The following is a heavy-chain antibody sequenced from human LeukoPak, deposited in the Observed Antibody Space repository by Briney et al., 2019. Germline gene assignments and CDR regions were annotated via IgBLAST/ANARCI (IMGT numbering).Heavy chain of an antibody. J-gene: IGHJ4*02. D-gene: IGHD2-15*01. CDR3: ARDNEYCTGGTCRLDY. CDR1: GFTFSFYW. V-gene: IGHV3-74*01. CDR2: INNDGRST. Sequence: GGSLRLSCASSGFTFSFYWMHWVRQAPGKGLVWVSRINNDGRSTSYAGSVKGRFPISRDNAKNTLYLQMNSLRAEDTAVYYCARDNEYCTGGTCRLDYWGQGALVTVSS.